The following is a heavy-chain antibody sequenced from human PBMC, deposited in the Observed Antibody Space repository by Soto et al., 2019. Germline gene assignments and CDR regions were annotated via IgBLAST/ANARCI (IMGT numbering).Heavy chain of an antibody. V-gene: IGHV4-4*02. CDR2: IYHRGTT. Sequence: QVQLQESGPGLVKPSGTLSLTCAVSGGSISDNNWWSWVRQPPGKGLEWIGEIYHRGTTNYNPPLKSRVTISMDKSKNQISMVLNSVTAADSAVYYCARHIGVAGTRGFDYWGQGTLFTVSS. J-gene: IGHJ4*02. CDR1: GGSISDNNW. CDR3: ARHIGVAGTRGFDY. D-gene: IGHD6-19*01.